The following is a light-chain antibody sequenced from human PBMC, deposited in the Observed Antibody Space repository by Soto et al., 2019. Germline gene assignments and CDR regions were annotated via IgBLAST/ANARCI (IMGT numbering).Light chain of an antibody. V-gene: IGKV1-39*01. J-gene: IGKJ1*01. CDR2: DAS. Sequence: DIQMTQSPSSLSASVGDRVTITCRASQSISKKLNWYQQRPGKVPKLLIYDASSLQSGVPSRFSGSGSGTDFTLTISSLQPEDFATYYCQQSYRSPPTFGQGTKVDI. CDR3: QQSYRSPPT. CDR1: QSISKK.